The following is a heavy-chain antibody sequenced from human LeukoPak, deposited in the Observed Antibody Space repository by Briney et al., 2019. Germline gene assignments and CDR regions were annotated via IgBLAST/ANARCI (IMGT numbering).Heavy chain of an antibody. V-gene: IGHV4-59*01. CDR1: GGSISSYY. CDR3: ARDPYYYDSSGYSSSHAFDI. CDR2: IYYSGST. D-gene: IGHD3-22*01. Sequence: PSETLSLTCTVSGGSISSYYWSWIRQPPGKGLEWIGYIYYSGSTNYNPSLKSRVTISVDTSKNQFSLKLSSVTAADTAVYYCARDPYYYDSSGYSSSHAFDIWDQGTMVTVSS. J-gene: IGHJ3*02.